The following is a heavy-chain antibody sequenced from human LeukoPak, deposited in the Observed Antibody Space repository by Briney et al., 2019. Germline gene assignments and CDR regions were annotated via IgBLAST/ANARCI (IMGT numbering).Heavy chain of an antibody. J-gene: IGHJ6*03. CDR1: GYTFTSYY. CDR2: INPSGGST. Sequence: ASVKVSCKASGYTFTSYYMHWVRQAPGQGHEWMGIINPSGGSTSYAQKFQGRVTMTRDTSTSTVYMELSSLGSEDTAVYYCARDPSVVAPTPPYLYYYYMDVWGKGATVTVSS. CDR3: ARDPSVVAPTPPYLYYYYMDV. D-gene: IGHD2-15*01. V-gene: IGHV1-46*01.